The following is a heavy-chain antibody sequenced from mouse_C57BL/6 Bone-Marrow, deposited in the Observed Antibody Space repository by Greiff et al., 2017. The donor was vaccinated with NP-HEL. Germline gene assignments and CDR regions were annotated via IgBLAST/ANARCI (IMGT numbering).Heavy chain of an antibody. V-gene: IGHV14-3*01. Sequence: VHVKQSVAELVRPGASVKLSCTASGFNIKNTYMHWVKQRPEQGLEWIGRIDPANGNTKYAPKFQGKATITADTSSNTAYLQLSSLTSEDTAIYYGAPLYRRGWYFDVWGTGTTVTVSS. CDR1: GFNIKNTY. CDR3: APLYRRGWYFDV. D-gene: IGHD1-1*01. J-gene: IGHJ1*03. CDR2: IDPANGNT.